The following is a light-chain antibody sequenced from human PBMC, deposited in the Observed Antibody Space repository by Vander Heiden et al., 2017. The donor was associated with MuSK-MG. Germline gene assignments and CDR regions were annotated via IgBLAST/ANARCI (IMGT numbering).Light chain of an antibody. CDR2: GAS. J-gene: IGKJ4*01. V-gene: IGKV3-15*01. Sequence: EIVMTQSPATLSVSPGERATLSCRASQSVSSNLAWYQQKPGQAPRLLIYGASTRATGIPARFSGSGYGTEFTLTISSLQSEDFAVYYCQQNNNWPPLTFGGGTKVEFK. CDR3: QQNNNWPPLT. CDR1: QSVSSN.